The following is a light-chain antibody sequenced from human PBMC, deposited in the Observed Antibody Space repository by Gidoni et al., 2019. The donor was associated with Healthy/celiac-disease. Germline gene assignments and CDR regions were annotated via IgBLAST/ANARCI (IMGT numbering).Light chain of an antibody. V-gene: IGKV2-28*01. CDR2: LGS. J-gene: IGKJ2*01. CDR3: MQALQTTYT. CDR1: QCLLHSNGYNY. Sequence: DIVMTQSLLSLPVTPGEPASIACRSSQCLLHSNGYNYLDWYLQKPGQSPQLLIYLGSNRASGVPDRFSGSGSGTDFTLKISRVEAEDVGVYYCMQALQTTYTFGQGTKLEIK.